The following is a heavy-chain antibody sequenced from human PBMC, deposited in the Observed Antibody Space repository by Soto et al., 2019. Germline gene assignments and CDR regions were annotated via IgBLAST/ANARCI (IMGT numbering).Heavy chain of an antibody. Sequence: SVKVSCKASGGTVSSYAITWVRQAPGKGLEWMGVFIPIFVSAHYAPKFQGRITITADESTSTAYMELSGLTSEDTAIYYCARDVSSDTTGFRGYDLWGQGAQVTVSS. D-gene: IGHD3-10*01. CDR1: GGTVSSYA. J-gene: IGHJ4*02. CDR2: FIPIFVSA. V-gene: IGHV1-69*13. CDR3: ARDVSSDTTGFRGYDL.